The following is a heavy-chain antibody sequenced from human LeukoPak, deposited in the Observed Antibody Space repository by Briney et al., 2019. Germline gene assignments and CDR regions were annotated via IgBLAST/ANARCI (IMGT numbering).Heavy chain of an antibody. V-gene: IGHV3-7*01. D-gene: IGHD3-3*01. CDR3: AIFGVVTSGPFDY. CDR1: GFTFSSYW. CDR2: IKQDGSEK. Sequence: GGTLRLSCAASGFTFSSYWMSWVRQAPGKGLEWVANIKQDGSEKYYVDSVKGRFTISRDNAKNSLYLQMNSLRAEDTAVYYCAIFGVVTSGPFDYWGQGTLVTVSS. J-gene: IGHJ4*02.